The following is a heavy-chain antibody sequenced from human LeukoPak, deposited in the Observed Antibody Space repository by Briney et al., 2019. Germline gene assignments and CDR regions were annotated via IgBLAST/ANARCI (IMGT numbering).Heavy chain of an antibody. V-gene: IGHV4-34*01. CDR3: ARDTHYSGYDFWSSEYYFDY. D-gene: IGHD5-12*01. Sequence: SETLSLTCAVYGGSFSGYYRSWIRQPPGKGLEWIGEINHSGSTNYNPSLKSRVTISVDTSKNQFSLKLSSVTAADTAVYYCARDTHYSGYDFWSSEYYFDYWGQGTLVTVSS. CDR1: GGSFSGYY. J-gene: IGHJ4*02. CDR2: INHSGST.